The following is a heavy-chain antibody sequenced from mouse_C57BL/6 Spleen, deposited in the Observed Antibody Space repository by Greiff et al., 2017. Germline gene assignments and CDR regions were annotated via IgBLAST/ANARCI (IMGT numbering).Heavy chain of an antibody. CDR1: GYSITSGYY. V-gene: IGHV3-6*01. CDR3: ARDMGDYAMDY. D-gene: IGHD1-1*02. Sequence: ESGPGLVKPSPSLSLTCSVTGYSITSGYYWNWIRQFPGNKLEWMGYISYDGSNNYNPSLKNRISITRDTSKNQFFLKLNSVTTEDTATYYCARDMGDYAMDYWGQGTSVTVSS. CDR2: ISYDGSN. J-gene: IGHJ4*01.